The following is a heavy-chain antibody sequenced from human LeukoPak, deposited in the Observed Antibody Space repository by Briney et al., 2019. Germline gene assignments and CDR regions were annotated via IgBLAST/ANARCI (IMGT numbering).Heavy chain of an antibody. D-gene: IGHD2-2*01. CDR1: GYSISSGYY. CDR3: ATIPIVVVPAAMGVYYYYYMDV. Sequence: KPSETLSLTCAVSGYSISSGYYWGWIRQPPGKGLEWIGSIYHSGSTYYNPSLKSRVTISVDTSKNQFSLKLSSVTAADTAVYYCATIPIVVVPAAMGVYYYYYMDVWGKGTTVTVSS. CDR2: IYHSGST. J-gene: IGHJ6*03. V-gene: IGHV4-38-2*01.